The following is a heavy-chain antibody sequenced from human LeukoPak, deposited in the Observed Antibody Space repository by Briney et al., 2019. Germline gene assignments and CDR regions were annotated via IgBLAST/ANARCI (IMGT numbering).Heavy chain of an antibody. CDR1: GFAFDEHG. J-gene: IGHJ6*02. CDR3: AKDLSYQLPSYGMDV. Sequence: PGGSLRLSCTASGFAFDEHGMSWVRQAPGKGLEWVSGISGSGGSTYYADSVKGRFTISRDNSKNTLYLQMNSLRAEDTAVYYCAKDLSYQLPSYGMDVWGQGTTVTVSS. V-gene: IGHV3-23*01. D-gene: IGHD2-2*01. CDR2: ISGSGGST.